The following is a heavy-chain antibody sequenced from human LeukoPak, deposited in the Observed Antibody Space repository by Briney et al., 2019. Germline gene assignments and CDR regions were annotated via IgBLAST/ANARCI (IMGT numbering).Heavy chain of an antibody. CDR1: GVSVSSGSYY. CDR2: ISYSGST. V-gene: IGHV4-61*03. CDR3: TRDMTTVTTADYGMDV. D-gene: IGHD4-11*01. J-gene: IGHJ6*02. Sequence: SETLSLTCTVSGVSVSSGSYYWSWIRQPPGKGLEWIGYISYSGSTNYNPSLKSRVTISVDTSKNHFSLKLSSVTAADTAVHYCTRDMTTVTTADYGMDVWGQGTTVTVSS.